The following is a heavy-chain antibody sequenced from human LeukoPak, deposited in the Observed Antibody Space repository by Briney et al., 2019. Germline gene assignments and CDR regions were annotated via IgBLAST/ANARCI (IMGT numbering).Heavy chain of an antibody. CDR2: IYYSGST. CDR1: GGSISSYY. CDR3: AREDYGDYVGWFDP. J-gene: IGHJ5*02. D-gene: IGHD4-17*01. Sequence: SETLSLTCTVSGGSISSYYWSWIRQPPGKGLEWIGYIYYSGSTNYNPSLKSRVTISVDTSTNQFSLKLSSVTAADTAVYYCAREDYGDYVGWFDPWGQGTLVTVSS. V-gene: IGHV4-59*01.